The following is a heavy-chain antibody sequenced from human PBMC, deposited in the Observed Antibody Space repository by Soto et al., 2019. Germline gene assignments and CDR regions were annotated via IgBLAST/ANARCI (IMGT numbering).Heavy chain of an antibody. Sequence: QVQLVQSGAEVKKPGSSVALSCTASGDTFSFYTISWGRQAPGQGRGWMGRIIPLVGMADYPQKFQGRVTISADKATSTAYMVRSSLTSDDTAVYFCATNYCSGSTHFPYWGQGTLVTVSS. CDR2: IIPLVGMA. J-gene: IGHJ4*02. V-gene: IGHV1-69*02. CDR3: ATNYCSGSTHFPY. CDR1: GDTFSFYT. D-gene: IGHD3-10*01.